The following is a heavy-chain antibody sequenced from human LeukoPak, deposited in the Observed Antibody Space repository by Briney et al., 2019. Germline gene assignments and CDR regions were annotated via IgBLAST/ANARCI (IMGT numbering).Heavy chain of an antibody. CDR2: IRQDGSER. J-gene: IGHJ4*02. CDR1: GFTFSSYW. V-gene: IGHV3-7*01. Sequence: GGSLRLSCAASGFTFSSYWMSWVRQAPGKGLEWVANIRQDGSERYYVDSMRGRFTISRDNAKNSLYLQMSSLRAEDTAVYYCARSTAGLDYWGQGTLVTVSS. CDR3: ARSTAGLDY. D-gene: IGHD1-1*01.